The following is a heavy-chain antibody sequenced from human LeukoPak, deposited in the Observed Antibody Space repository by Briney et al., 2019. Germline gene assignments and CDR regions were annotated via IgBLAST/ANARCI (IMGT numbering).Heavy chain of an antibody. CDR2: ISSSSSYI. CDR3: AGLGYSSGWYSFDY. J-gene: IGHJ4*02. CDR1: GFTFSSYS. D-gene: IGHD6-19*01. Sequence: GGSLRLSXAASGFTFSSYSMNWVRQAPGKGLEWVSSISSSSSYIYYADSVKGRFTISRDNAKNSLYLQMNSLRAEDTAVYYCAGLGYSSGWYSFDYWGQGTLVTVSS. V-gene: IGHV3-21*01.